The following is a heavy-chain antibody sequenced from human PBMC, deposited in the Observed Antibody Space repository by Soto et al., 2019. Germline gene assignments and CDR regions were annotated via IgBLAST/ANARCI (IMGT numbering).Heavy chain of an antibody. CDR3: AKDIGSIGRINWLDP. V-gene: IGHV3-23*01. D-gene: IGHD6-19*01. CDR1: GFTFSSYA. CDR2: ISGSGGST. Sequence: GGSLRLSCAASGFTFSSYAMSWVRQAPGKGLEWVSAISGSGGSTYYADSVKGRFTISRDNSKNTLYLQMNSLRAEDTAVYYCAKDIGSIGRINWLDPWGQGTLVTVSS. J-gene: IGHJ5*02.